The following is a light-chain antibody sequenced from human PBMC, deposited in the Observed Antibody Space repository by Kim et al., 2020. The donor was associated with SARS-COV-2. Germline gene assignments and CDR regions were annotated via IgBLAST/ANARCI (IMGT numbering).Light chain of an antibody. J-gene: IGLJ1*01. CDR3: QVWDSSSDHPYV. V-gene: IGLV3-21*04. CDR2: YDS. Sequence: SYELTQPPSVSVAPGKTARITCGGSNIGSKSVHWYQLKPGQAPILVIYYDSDRPSGIPERFSGSNSGNTATLTISRVEAGDEADYYCQVWDSSSDHPYVFGTGTKVSVL. CDR1: NIGSKS.